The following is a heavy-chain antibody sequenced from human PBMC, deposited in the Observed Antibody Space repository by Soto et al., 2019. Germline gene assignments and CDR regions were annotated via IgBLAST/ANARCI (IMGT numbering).Heavy chain of an antibody. CDR2: IYYSGST. J-gene: IGHJ4*02. Sequence: SETLSLTCTVSGGSISSYYWSWIRQPPGKGLEWIGYIYYSGSTNYNPSLKSRVTISVDTSKNQFSLKLSSVTAADTAVYFCASGSTVMNTLDSWGQGTLVTVSS. V-gene: IGHV4-59*08. CDR1: GGSISSYY. D-gene: IGHD4-4*01. CDR3: ASGSTVMNTLDS.